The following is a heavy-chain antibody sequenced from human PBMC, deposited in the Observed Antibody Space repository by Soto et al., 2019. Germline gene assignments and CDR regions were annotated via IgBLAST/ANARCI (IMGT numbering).Heavy chain of an antibody. D-gene: IGHD3-10*01. CDR2: ISYDGSNK. CDR3: AKGVLWLWVHDAFDI. V-gene: IGHV3-30-3*01. Sequence: QVQLVESGGGVVQPGRSLRLSCAASGFTFSSYAMHWVRQAPGKGLEWVAVISYDGSNKYYADSVKGRFTISRDNSKNTLYLQMNSLRAEDTAVYYCAKGVLWLWVHDAFDIWGQGTMVTVSS. J-gene: IGHJ3*02. CDR1: GFTFSSYA.